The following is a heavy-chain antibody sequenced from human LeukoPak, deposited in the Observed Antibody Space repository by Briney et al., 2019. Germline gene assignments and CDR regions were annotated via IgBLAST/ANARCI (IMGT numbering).Heavy chain of an antibody. D-gene: IGHD3-22*01. CDR3: AKSPKWLGGYYDY. Sequence: GGSLRLSCAASGFTVSSNYMSWVRQAPGKGLEWVSVIYSGGSTYYADSVKGRFTISRDNSKNTLYLQMNSLRAEDTAVYYCAKSPKWLGGYYDYWGQGTLVTVSS. J-gene: IGHJ4*02. V-gene: IGHV3-53*01. CDR2: IYSGGST. CDR1: GFTVSSNY.